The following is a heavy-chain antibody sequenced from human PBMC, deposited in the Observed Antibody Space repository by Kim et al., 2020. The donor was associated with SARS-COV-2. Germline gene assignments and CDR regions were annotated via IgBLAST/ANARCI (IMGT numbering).Heavy chain of an antibody. J-gene: IGHJ2*01. CDR2: IYHKGNT. CDR3: AGPRDLYWYFDL. Sequence: SETLSLTCAVYGDSLSDYSCCWIRQPPWQGMEWIGEIYHKGNTNSDPSLKSQITISVDMSKNQFSLNLNSVTAADTAVYYCAGPRDLYWYFDLWGRSTLVTVSS. CDR1: GDSLSDYS. V-gene: IGHV4-34*01.